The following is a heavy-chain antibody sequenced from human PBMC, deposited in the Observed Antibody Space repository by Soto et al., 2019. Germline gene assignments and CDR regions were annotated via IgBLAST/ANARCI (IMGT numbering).Heavy chain of an antibody. D-gene: IGHD1-20*01. CDR1: GASVSSATYY. Sequence: QVQLHESGPGLVKPSETLSLSCTVSGASVSSATYYWNWIRQPPGKPLEWIGYVYYSGSTNYNPXLKSRVTXXXXXXXXXFXLKLSSVTAADTAVYYCARTRDNNINYYYALDVWGPGTTVTVSS. V-gene: IGHV4-61*01. CDR2: VYYSGST. CDR3: ARTRDNNINYYYALDV. J-gene: IGHJ6*02.